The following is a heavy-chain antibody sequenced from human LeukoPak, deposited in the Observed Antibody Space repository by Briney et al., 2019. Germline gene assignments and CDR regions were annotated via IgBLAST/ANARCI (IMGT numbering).Heavy chain of an antibody. Sequence: GRSLRLSCAASGFAFSSYSMNWVRQAPGKGLEWVSSISSSSSYIYYADSVKGRFTISRDNAKNSLYLQMNSLRAEDTAVYYCARAVEMATISAFDIWGQGTMVTVSS. CDR1: GFAFSSYS. V-gene: IGHV3-21*01. D-gene: IGHD5-24*01. CDR2: ISSSSSYI. J-gene: IGHJ3*02. CDR3: ARAVEMATISAFDI.